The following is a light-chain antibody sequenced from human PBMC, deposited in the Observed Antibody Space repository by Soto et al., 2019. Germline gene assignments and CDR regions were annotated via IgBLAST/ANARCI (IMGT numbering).Light chain of an antibody. CDR1: SSNIGSNT. V-gene: IGLV1-44*01. CDR3: AAWDDSLNGWV. Sequence: QSVLTQPPSASGTPGQRVTISCSGSSSNIGSNTVNWYQQLPGTAPKLPIYSNNQRPSGVPDRFSGSKSGTSASLAISGLQSEDEADYYCAAWDDSLNGWVFXGGTQMTVL. J-gene: IGLJ3*02. CDR2: SNN.